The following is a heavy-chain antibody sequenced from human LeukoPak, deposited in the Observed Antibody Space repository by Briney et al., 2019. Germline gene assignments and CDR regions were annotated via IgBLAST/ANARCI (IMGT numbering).Heavy chain of an antibody. J-gene: IGHJ4*02. CDR2: IRGDGAHT. CDR3: VRGGDAYNFDF. D-gene: IGHD5-24*01. CDR1: GFTFSNYW. Sequence: PGGSPRISCVAPGFTFSNYWMHLVSQGPGEGLIWVSRIRGDGAHTSYADSVKGRFTVSRDNGKNTLYLEMNSLTDEDTAIYYCVRGGDAYNFDFWGRGTLVSVS. V-gene: IGHV3-74*01.